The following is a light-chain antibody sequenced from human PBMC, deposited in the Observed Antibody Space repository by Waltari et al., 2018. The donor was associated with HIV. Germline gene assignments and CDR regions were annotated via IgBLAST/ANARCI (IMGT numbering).Light chain of an antibody. J-gene: IGKJ2*01. Sequence: DIVITQYQLSMPVTHEARASISCRSSQSLLHSNGYNYLDWYLQKPGQSPQLLIYLGSNRASGVPDRFSGSGSGTDFTLKISRVEAEDVGVYYCMQALQTKYTFGQGTKLEIK. CDR3: MQALQTKYT. V-gene: IGKV2-28*01. CDR1: QSLLHSNGYNY. CDR2: LGS.